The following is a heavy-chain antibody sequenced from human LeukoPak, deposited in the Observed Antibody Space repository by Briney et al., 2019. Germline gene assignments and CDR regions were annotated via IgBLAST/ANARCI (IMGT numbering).Heavy chain of an antibody. V-gene: IGHV3-21*01. J-gene: IGHJ4*02. CDR3: ASFMTTVTIPDY. CDR2: ITRSGSHM. Sequence: GGSLRLSCAASGFTFRSYSMNWVRQAPGKRLEWLSSITRSGSHMYYADSVKGRFTISRDNAKSSLYLQMNSLSAEDTAVYYCASFMTTVTIPDYWGQGTLVTVSP. D-gene: IGHD4-17*01. CDR1: GFTFRSYS.